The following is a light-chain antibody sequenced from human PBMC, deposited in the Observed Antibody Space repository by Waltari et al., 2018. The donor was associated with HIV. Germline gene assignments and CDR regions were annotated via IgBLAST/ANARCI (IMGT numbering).Light chain of an antibody. CDR3: QSSDSSGAYWV. Sequence: SFELTQPPSLSVSPGQTARITCPGDTLPKQYVFWYQQRPGQAPVLVIYKDNERPSGIPERFSGSTSGTTVALTISGVQAEDEADYYCQSSDSSGAYWVFGGGTKVTVL. CDR1: TLPKQY. V-gene: IGLV3-25*03. CDR2: KDN. J-gene: IGLJ3*02.